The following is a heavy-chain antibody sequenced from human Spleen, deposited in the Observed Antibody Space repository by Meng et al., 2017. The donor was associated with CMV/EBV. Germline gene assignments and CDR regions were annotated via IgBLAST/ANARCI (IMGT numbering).Heavy chain of an antibody. CDR2: INHSGST. CDR3: ARDRGGAATGGLDV. D-gene: IGHD3-10*01. Sequence: SETLSLTCAVYGGSFSGYYWSWIRQPPGKGLEWIGEINHSGSTNYNPSLESRVTISVDTSKDQFSLNLSSMTAADTAVYYCARDRGGAATGGLDVWGQGTTVTVSS. CDR1: GGSFSGYY. J-gene: IGHJ6*02. V-gene: IGHV4-34*01.